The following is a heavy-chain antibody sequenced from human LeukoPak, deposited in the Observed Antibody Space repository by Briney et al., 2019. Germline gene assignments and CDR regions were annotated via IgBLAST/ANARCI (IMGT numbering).Heavy chain of an antibody. CDR1: GFNVNSNQ. D-gene: IGHD3-9*01. Sequence: GGSLRLSCAASGFNVNSNQMSWVRQAPGKGLEWVSVMYSGGSTYYADSVKGRFTISRDNSKNTLSLQMNSLRVEGTGVYYCARDLRETGHRDWGQGTLVIVSS. V-gene: IGHV3-66*01. CDR2: MYSGGST. CDR3: ARDLRETGHRD. J-gene: IGHJ4*02.